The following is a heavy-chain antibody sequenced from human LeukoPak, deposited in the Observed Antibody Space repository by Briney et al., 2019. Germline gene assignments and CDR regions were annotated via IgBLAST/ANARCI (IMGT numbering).Heavy chain of an antibody. D-gene: IGHD5-18*01. J-gene: IGHJ4*02. CDR3: ARGRSYGFDFDS. V-gene: IGHV4-61*01. Sequence: SETLSLTCDVSGVSINTCCYYWTWIRQPPGKGLEWIGYKYYSGSTRYNSSLRSRLTISLDSSKNQFSLRLTSVTAAGTAVYYCARGRSYGFDFDSWGPGTLVIVSS. CDR1: GVSINTCCYY. CDR2: KYYSGST.